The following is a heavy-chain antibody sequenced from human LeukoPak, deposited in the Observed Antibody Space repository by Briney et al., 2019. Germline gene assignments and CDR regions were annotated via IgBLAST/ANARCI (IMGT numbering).Heavy chain of an antibody. CDR2: ISAYNGNT. CDR1: GYTFTSYG. Sequence: ASVKVSCKASGYTFTSYGISWLRQAPGQGLEWMGWISAYNGNTNYAQKLQGRVTMTTDTSTSTAYMELRSLRSDDTAVYYCARDPGYCSSTSCLTFDYWGQGTLVTVSS. CDR3: ARDPGYCSSTSCLTFDY. D-gene: IGHD2-2*01. J-gene: IGHJ4*02. V-gene: IGHV1-18*01.